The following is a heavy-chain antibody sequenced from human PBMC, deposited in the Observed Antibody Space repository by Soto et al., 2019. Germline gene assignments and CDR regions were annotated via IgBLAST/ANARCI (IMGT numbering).Heavy chain of an antibody. J-gene: IGHJ5*02. CDR3: ARRHGGTYFETHNWFEP. D-gene: IGHD1-26*01. Sequence: GESLKISCKASGYSFTSYWIGWVRQMPGKGLEWMGIIYPGDSDTRYSPSLQGQVTISADQSISTVYLQWTSLKASDTAMYYCARRHGGTYFETHNWFEPWGQGTLVTVSS. V-gene: IGHV5-51*01. CDR2: IYPGDSDT. CDR1: GYSFTSYW.